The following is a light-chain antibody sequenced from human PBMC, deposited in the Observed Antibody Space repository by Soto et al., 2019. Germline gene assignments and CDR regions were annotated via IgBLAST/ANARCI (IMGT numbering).Light chain of an antibody. J-gene: IGLJ3*02. CDR1: TSNIGSKT. CDR3: AAWDDSLSGWV. Sequence: QSVLTQPPSASGTPGQRVTISCSGSTSNIGSKTVSWYQQLPGSAPRVLIYNNNERPSGVPDRFSDSKSGTSASLAISGLRSEDEADYYCAAWDDSLSGWVFGGGTKLTVL. V-gene: IGLV1-44*01. CDR2: NNN.